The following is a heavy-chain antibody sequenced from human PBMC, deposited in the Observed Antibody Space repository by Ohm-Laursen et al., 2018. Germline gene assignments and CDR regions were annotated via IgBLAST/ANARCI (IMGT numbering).Heavy chain of an antibody. Sequence: SETLSLTCVVYGGSFSGYYWSWIRQPPGKGLEWIGEINHSGSTNYNPSLKSRVTISVDTSKNQFSLKLNSVIAADTAVYYCARRPFGDQSGFSHWGQGILVTVSS. CDR3: ARRPFGDQSGFSH. CDR2: INHSGST. V-gene: IGHV4-34*01. J-gene: IGHJ4*02. D-gene: IGHD4-17*01. CDR1: GGSFSGYY.